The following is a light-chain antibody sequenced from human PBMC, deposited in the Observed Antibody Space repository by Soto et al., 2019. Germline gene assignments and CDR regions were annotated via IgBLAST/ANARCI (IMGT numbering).Light chain of an antibody. V-gene: IGLV2-14*01. J-gene: IGLJ2*01. CDR2: DVS. CDR3: SSYTSSSHVV. CDR1: SSDVGGYNY. Sequence: QSALTQPASVSRSPGQSITISCTGTSSDVGGYNYVSWYQQHPGKAPKLMIYDVSNRPSGVSNRFSGSKSGNTASLTISGLQAEDEADYYCSSYTSSSHVVFGGGTKVTVL.